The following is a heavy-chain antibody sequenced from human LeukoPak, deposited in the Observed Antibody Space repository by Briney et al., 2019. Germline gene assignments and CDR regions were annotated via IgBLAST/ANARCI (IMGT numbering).Heavy chain of an antibody. CDR2: IYYSGST. J-gene: IGHJ3*02. Sequence: PSETLSLTCTVSGGSISSYYWSWIRQPPGKGLEWIGYIYYSGSTNYNPSLKSRVTISVDTSKNQFSLKLSSVTAADTAVYYCAREGDSSGWYRGAFDIWGQGTMVTVSS. CDR3: AREGDSSGWYRGAFDI. V-gene: IGHV4-59*01. D-gene: IGHD6-19*01. CDR1: GGSISSYY.